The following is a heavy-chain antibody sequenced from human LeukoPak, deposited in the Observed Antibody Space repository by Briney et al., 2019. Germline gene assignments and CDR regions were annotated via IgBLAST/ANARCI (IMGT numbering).Heavy chain of an antibody. D-gene: IGHD3-10*01. CDR2: IKQDGSEK. CDR1: GFTSTEYT. J-gene: IGHJ4*02. V-gene: IGHV3-7*04. Sequence: GGSLRLSCAPSGFTSTEYTTSWGRHGPGKGLEWVSNIKQDGSEKYYVDSVKGRFTISRHTAKNSLSPQMNSLRADDTAVYHCARAPRALVPPGMYWGQGTLVTVSS. CDR3: ARAPRALVPPGMY.